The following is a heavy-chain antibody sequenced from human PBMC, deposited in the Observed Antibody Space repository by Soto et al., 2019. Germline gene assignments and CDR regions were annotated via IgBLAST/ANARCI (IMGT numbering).Heavy chain of an antibody. CDR3: ARVRGVPAAISYYYGMDV. D-gene: IGHD2-2*02. J-gene: IGHJ6*02. CDR1: GFTFSSYA. V-gene: IGHV3-30-3*01. Sequence: VGSLRLSCAASGFTFSSYAMHWVRQAPGKGLEWVAVISYDGSNKYYADSVKGRFTISRDNSKNTLYLQMNSLRAEDTAVYYCARVRGVPAAISYYYGMDVWGQGTTVTVSS. CDR2: ISYDGSNK.